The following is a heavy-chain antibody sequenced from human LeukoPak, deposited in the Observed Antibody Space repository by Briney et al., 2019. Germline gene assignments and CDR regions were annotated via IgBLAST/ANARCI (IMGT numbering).Heavy chain of an antibody. Sequence: GGSLRLSCAASGFTFSSFWMHWVRQAPGKGLVWVSRMNSDGSTTNYADSVKGGFTISRDNAKNTLDLQMNSLRGDDTAVYYCAKDGAGAARISNWFDPWGQGTLVTVSS. CDR3: AKDGAGAARISNWFDP. J-gene: IGHJ5*02. V-gene: IGHV3-74*01. CDR1: GFTFSSFW. CDR2: MNSDGSTT. D-gene: IGHD6-6*01.